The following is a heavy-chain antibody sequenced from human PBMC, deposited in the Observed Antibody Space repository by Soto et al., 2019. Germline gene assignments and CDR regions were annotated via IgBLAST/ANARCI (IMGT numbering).Heavy chain of an antibody. D-gene: IGHD1-26*01. CDR3: ARVGRELLWVDSHEIDY. CDR1: GYTFTSYG. J-gene: IGHJ4*02. Sequence: ASVKVSCKASGYTFTSYGISWVRQAPGQGLEWMGWISAYNGNTNYAQKLQGRVTMTTDTSTSTAYMELRSLRSDDTAVYYCARVGRELLWVDSHEIDYWGQGTLVTVSS. CDR2: ISAYNGNT. V-gene: IGHV1-18*01.